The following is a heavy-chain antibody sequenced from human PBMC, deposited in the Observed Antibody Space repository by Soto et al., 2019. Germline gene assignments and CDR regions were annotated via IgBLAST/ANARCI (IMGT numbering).Heavy chain of an antibody. D-gene: IGHD3-10*01. CDR2: IYYSGST. CDR1: GGSISSYY. Sequence: QVQLQESGPGLVKPSETLSLTCTVSGGSISSYYWSWIRQPPGKGLEWIGYIYYSGSTNYNPSLKSRVTISVDTSKNQFSLKLSSVTAADTAVYYWARGNRDYYGSGSYYYYYYYGMDVWGQGTTVTVSS. V-gene: IGHV4-59*01. J-gene: IGHJ6*02. CDR3: ARGNRDYYGSGSYYYYYYYGMDV.